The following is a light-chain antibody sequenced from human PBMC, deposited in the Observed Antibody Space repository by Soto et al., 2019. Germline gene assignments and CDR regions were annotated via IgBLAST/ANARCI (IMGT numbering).Light chain of an antibody. CDR1: QRIGKY. J-gene: IGKJ3*01. V-gene: IGKV1-39*01. CDR2: AAS. CDR3: QQGYTAPFN. Sequence: DIQLSQSPSTLSASVGDTVTITCRASQRIGKYLNWYQQKPGKAPKLLIYAASSLQPGAPSSFSGSGSGTDFPLHISRLPHEDVATYYCQQGYTAPFNFGPGTKV.